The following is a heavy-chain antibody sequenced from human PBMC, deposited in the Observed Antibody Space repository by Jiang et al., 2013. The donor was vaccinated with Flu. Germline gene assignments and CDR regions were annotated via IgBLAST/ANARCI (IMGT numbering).Heavy chain of an antibody. J-gene: IGHJ1*01. D-gene: IGHD6-13*01. V-gene: IGHV3-64*01. Sequence: RLSCAASGFTFSSYAMHWVRQAPGKGLEYISSISNNGGSTYYANSVKGRFTISRDNSKNTLYLQMGSLRAEDMAVYYCARGPSSWGAEYFQHWGQGTLVTVSS. CDR1: GFTFSSYA. CDR2: ISNNGGST. CDR3: ARGPSSWGAEYFQH.